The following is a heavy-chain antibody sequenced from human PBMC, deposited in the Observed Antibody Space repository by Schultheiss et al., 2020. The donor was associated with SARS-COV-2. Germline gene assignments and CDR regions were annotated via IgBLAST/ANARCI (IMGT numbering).Heavy chain of an antibody. CDR2: ISSNGGST. D-gene: IGHD1-26*01. CDR1: GFTFSSYA. V-gene: IGHV3-64*01. CDR3: ARESRETTSGSYGGGMDY. J-gene: IGHJ4*02. Sequence: GESLKISCAASGFTFSSYAMHWVRQAPGKGLEYVSAISSNGGSTYYANSVKGRFTISRDNAKNSLYLQMNSLRAEDTAVYYCARESRETTSGSYGGGMDYWGQGTLVTVSS.